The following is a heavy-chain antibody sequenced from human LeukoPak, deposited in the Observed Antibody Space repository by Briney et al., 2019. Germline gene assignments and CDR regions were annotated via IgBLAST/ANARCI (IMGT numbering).Heavy chain of an antibody. D-gene: IGHD2-15*01. V-gene: IGHV3-48*03. CDR1: GDTFSKYQ. J-gene: IGHJ4*02. Sequence: GGSLRPSCAASGDTFSKYQMNWVRQAPGKGLEWVSYISSSGTTIYYAERRFTISRDNAKSSLYLLMSGLRAEDTAIYYCAREYGSGSSCYVGDYWGQGTLVTVSS. CDR3: AREYGSGSSCYVGDY. CDR2: ISSSGTTI.